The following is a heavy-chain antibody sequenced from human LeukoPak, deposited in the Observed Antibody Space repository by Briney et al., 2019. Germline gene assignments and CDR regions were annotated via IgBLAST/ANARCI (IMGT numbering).Heavy chain of an antibody. CDR1: GGSVSSGSNY. CDR2: IYDSGST. CDR3: ARDDGGGWTGFDY. V-gene: IGHV4-61*01. J-gene: IGHJ4*02. D-gene: IGHD2-15*01. Sequence: SETLSLTCTVSGGSVSSGSNYWNWIRQPPGQGLEWIGYIYDSGSTNYNPSLKSRVTISVDTSKNQFSLKVNSVTAADTAVYYCARDDGGGWTGFDYWGQGALVTVSS.